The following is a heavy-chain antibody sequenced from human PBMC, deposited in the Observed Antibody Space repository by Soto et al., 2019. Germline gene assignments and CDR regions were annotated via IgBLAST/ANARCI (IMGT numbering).Heavy chain of an antibody. CDR3: ARDQSSVGGGGPLAQYYGMDV. Sequence: PSQTLSLTCAISGDSVSSNSAAWNWIRQSPSRGLEWLGRTYYRSKWYNDYAVSVKSRITINPDTSKDQFSLQLNSVTPEDTAVYYCARDQSSVGGGGPLAQYYGMDVWGQGTTVTVSS. V-gene: IGHV6-1*01. CDR2: TYYRSKWYN. CDR1: GDSVSSNSAA. J-gene: IGHJ6*02. D-gene: IGHD1-26*01.